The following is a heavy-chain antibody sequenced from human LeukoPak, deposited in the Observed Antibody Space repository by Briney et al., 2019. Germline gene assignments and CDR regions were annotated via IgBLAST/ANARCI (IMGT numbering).Heavy chain of an antibody. Sequence: GGSLRLSFGAAGFTFSNFGMHWVRQGPGKGLEWVAVIRFDGSNNYYADSVKGRFTISGDNSKNMLYLQMNSLRAEDTAVYYCARDLTHRGNGDAFDIWGQGTMVTVSS. D-gene: IGHD1-1*01. J-gene: IGHJ3*02. CDR2: IRFDGSNN. CDR1: GFTFSNFG. CDR3: ARDLTHRGNGDAFDI. V-gene: IGHV3-33*01.